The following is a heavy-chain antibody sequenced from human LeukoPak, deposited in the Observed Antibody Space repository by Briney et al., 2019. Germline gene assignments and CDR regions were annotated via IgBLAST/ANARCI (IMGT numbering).Heavy chain of an antibody. V-gene: IGHV1-69*13. D-gene: IGHD4-17*01. CDR2: IIPIFGTA. CDR3: ARDGHQRGYGEIS. CDR1: GGTFSSYA. Sequence: ASVKVSCKASGGTFSSYAISWVRQAPGQGLEWMGGIIPIFGTANYAQKFQGRVTITADESTSTAYMELSSLRSEDTAAYYCARDGHQRGYGEISWGQGTLVTVSS. J-gene: IGHJ4*02.